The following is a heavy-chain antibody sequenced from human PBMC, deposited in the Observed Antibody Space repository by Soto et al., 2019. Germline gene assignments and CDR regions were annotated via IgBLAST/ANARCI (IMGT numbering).Heavy chain of an antibody. D-gene: IGHD1-7*01. J-gene: IGHJ6*02. Sequence: QVQLVESGGGVVQPGRSLRLSCAASGFTFSSYGMHWVRQAPSKGLEWVAVISYDGSNKYYADSVKGRFTISRDNSKNTLYLQMNSLRAEDTAVYYCAKGNNWNYQYYYYGMDVWGQGTTVTVSS. V-gene: IGHV3-30*18. CDR2: ISYDGSNK. CDR3: AKGNNWNYQYYYYGMDV. CDR1: GFTFSSYG.